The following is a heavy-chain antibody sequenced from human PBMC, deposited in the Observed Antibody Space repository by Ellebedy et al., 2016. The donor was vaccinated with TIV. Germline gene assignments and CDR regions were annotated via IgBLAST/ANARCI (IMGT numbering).Heavy chain of an antibody. V-gene: IGHV5-51*01. Sequence: KVSCKGSGYSFTSYWIGWVRQMPGKGLEWMGIIYPGDSDTRYSPSFQGQVTISADKSISTAYLQWSSLKASDTAMYYCARLRESADYGGSDAFDIWGQGTMVTVSS. CDR1: GYSFTSYW. D-gene: IGHD4-23*01. CDR2: IYPGDSDT. CDR3: ARLRESADYGGSDAFDI. J-gene: IGHJ3*02.